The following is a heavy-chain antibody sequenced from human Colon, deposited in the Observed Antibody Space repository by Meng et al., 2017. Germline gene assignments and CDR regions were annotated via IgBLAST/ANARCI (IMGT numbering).Heavy chain of an antibody. CDR2: AST. J-gene: IGHJ4*02. CDR3: ARDHMGSLDY. D-gene: IGHD1-26*01. V-gene: IGHV4-61*01. Sequence: QGQLQEPGPGLVKPSQTLSLTCTVSGDSISSGNHYWSWSRQHPGKGLEWIGYASTNYNPSLKSRVTISVDTSKNQFSLRLTSVTAADTAVYYCARDHMGSLDYWGQGILVTVSS. CDR1: GDSISSGNHY.